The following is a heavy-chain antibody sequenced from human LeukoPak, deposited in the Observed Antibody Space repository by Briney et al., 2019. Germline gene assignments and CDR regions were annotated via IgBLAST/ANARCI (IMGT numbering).Heavy chain of an antibody. V-gene: IGHV3-23*01. Sequence: GGSLRLSCAASGFTFSSYAMSWVRQGPGKGLEWVSGISGSGGSTYYADSVKGRFTISRDNSKNTLYLQMNSLRAEDTAVYYCARGGDTPQNWFDPWGQGTLVTVSS. D-gene: IGHD5-18*01. CDR3: ARGGDTPQNWFDP. CDR1: GFTFSSYA. J-gene: IGHJ5*02. CDR2: ISGSGGST.